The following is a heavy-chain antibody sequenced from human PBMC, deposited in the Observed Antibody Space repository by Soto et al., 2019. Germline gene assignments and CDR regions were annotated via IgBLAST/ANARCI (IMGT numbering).Heavy chain of an antibody. CDR3: ARHNYGSGSTYFDY. J-gene: IGHJ4*02. D-gene: IGHD3-10*01. CDR1: GGSISSYY. V-gene: IGHV4-59*08. CDR2: INHSGST. Sequence: PSETLSLTCTVSGGSISSYYWSWIRQPPGKGLEWIGEINHSGSTNYNPSLKSRVTISVDRSKNQFSLKLTSVTAADTAVYYCARHNYGSGSTYFDYWGQGTLVTVSS.